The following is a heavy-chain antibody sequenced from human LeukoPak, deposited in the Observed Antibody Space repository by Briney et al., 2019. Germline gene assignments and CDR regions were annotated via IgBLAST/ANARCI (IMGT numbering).Heavy chain of an antibody. CDR3: ARARGYFDL. Sequence: SQTLSLTCALSGDSVSSNSAAWSWIGQSPSRGLEWLGRTYYRSKWNNNYAISVKSRITINPDTSKNQFSLQLNSVTPEDTGVYYCARARGYFDLWGRGTLVTVSS. CDR2: TYYRSKWNN. J-gene: IGHJ2*01. D-gene: IGHD3-10*01. CDR1: GDSVSSNSAA. V-gene: IGHV6-1*01.